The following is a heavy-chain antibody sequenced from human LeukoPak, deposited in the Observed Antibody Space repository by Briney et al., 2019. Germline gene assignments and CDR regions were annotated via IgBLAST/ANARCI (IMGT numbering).Heavy chain of an antibody. V-gene: IGHV1-2*02. D-gene: IGHD6-19*01. CDR1: GYSFIGYH. CDR3: SRASIAVAAVAGY. CDR2: IDPNSGGT. J-gene: IGHJ1*01. Sequence: ASVKVSCKASGYSFIGYHMHWVRQAPGQRLKWMGWIDPNSGGTTDAQKLQGRVTMTRDTSITTVYMELSRLISVDTAVYYCSRASIAVAAVAGYWGQGTLVTVSS.